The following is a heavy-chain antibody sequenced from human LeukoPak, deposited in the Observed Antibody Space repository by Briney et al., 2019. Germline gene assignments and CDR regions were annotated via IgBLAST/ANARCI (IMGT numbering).Heavy chain of an antibody. CDR2: IYYSGST. J-gene: IGHJ4*02. V-gene: IGHV4-34*01. CDR1: GGSFSGYY. D-gene: IGHD3-22*01. Sequence: SETLSLTCAVYGGSFSGYYWSWIRQPPGKGLEWIGSIYYSGSTYYNPSLKSRVTISVDTSKNQFSLKLSSVTAADTAVYYCARLAMDYDSSGYYEYYFDYWGQGTLVTVSS. CDR3: ARLAMDYDSSGYYEYYFDY.